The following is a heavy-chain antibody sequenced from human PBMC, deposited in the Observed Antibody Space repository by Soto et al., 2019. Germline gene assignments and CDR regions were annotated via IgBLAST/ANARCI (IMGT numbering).Heavy chain of an antibody. CDR3: ARDCSGGSCLNGY. CDR1: GFTFSSYS. CDR2: ISSSSSYI. V-gene: IGHV3-21*01. Sequence: PGGTLRLSCAASGFTFSSYSMNWVRQAPGKGLEWVSSISSSSSYIYYADSVKGRFTISRDNAKNSLYLQMNSLRAEDTAVYYCARDCSGGSCLNGYWGQGTLVTVSS. D-gene: IGHD2-15*01. J-gene: IGHJ4*02.